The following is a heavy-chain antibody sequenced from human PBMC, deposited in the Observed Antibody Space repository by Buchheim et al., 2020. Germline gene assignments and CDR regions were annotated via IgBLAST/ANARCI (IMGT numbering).Heavy chain of an antibody. V-gene: IGHV1-46*01. CDR3: ARPLLGITAPAY. J-gene: IGHJ4*02. Sequence: QVQLVQSGAEVKKPGASVKVSCEASGYTFTFWHIHWVRQAPGQGLEWMGTINPTSGSTSYAQKLKGRVTMTRDQSTSPVYMELNSLRSEDTAVYYCARPLLGITAPAYWGQGTL. D-gene: IGHD6-13*01. CDR2: INPTSGST. CDR1: GYTFTFWH.